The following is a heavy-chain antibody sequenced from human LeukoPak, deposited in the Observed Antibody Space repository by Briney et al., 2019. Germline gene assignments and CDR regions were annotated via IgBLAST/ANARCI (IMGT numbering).Heavy chain of an antibody. J-gene: IGHJ3*02. CDR2: ISGSGCST. D-gene: IGHD3-22*01. CDR3: AKGEYDSSLWNAFNI. Sequence: GGSLRLSCAASGFTFSSYAMSGVRQAPGKGLEWVSAISGSGCSTYYADSVKGRFTISRDNSKDTLYLQMNSLRAEDTAVYYCAKGEYDSSLWNAFNIWGQGPMVTVSS. CDR1: GFTFSSYA. V-gene: IGHV3-23*01.